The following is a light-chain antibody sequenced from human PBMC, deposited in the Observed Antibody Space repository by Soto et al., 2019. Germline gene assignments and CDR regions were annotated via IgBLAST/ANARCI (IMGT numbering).Light chain of an antibody. V-gene: IGKV1-12*01. Sequence: DIQMTQSPSSVSAAVGDTVTITGRASQDIGSWLAWFQQKPGRAPKLLIYAASSLQSGVPSRFSGSGSGADFTLTISSLQPEDFATYYCQQANSFPLTFGGGTKVDIK. CDR2: AAS. CDR3: QQANSFPLT. J-gene: IGKJ4*01. CDR1: QDIGSW.